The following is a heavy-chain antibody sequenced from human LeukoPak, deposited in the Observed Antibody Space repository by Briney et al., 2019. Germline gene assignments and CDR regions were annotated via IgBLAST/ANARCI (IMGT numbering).Heavy chain of an antibody. J-gene: IGHJ4*02. Sequence: KPGASVKVSCKASGYTFTSYDINWVRQATGQGLEWMGWMNPNSGNTGYAQKFQGRVTITADESTSTAYMELSSLRSEDTAVYYCARDAASGWYDYWGQGTLVTVSS. CDR3: ARDAASGWYDY. D-gene: IGHD6-19*01. CDR2: MNPNSGNT. CDR1: GYTFTSYD. V-gene: IGHV1-8*01.